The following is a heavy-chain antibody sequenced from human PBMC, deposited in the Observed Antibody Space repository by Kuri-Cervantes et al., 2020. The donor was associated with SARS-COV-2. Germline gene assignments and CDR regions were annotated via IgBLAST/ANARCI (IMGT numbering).Heavy chain of an antibody. V-gene: IGHV4-59*12. CDR3: ARGTYTYYDFWRGPYFDY. D-gene: IGHD3-3*01. J-gene: IGHJ4*02. CDR2: IYYSGST. Sequence: ESLKISCTVSGGSISSYYWNWIRQPPGKGLEWVGYIYYSGSTNYNPSLKSRVTISVDTSKNQFSLKLNSVTAADTAVYYCARGTYTYYDFWRGPYFDYWGQGNLVTVSS. CDR1: GGSISSYY.